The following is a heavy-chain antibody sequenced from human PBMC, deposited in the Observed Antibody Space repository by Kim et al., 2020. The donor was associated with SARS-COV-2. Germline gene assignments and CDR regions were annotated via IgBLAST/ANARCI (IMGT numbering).Heavy chain of an antibody. CDR2: ISYDGSNK. D-gene: IGHD3-22*01. Sequence: GGSLRLSCAASGFTFSSYGMHWVRQAPGKGLEWVAVISYDGSNKYYADSVKGRFTNPXDNSKNTLYLQMNXXRAEDTAVYYCAICXXXGXSGYWTKADAXXXWGQGTXVTVSS. J-gene: IGHJ3*01. V-gene: IGHV3-30*03. CDR1: GFTFSSYG. CDR3: AICXXXGXSGYWTKADAXXX.